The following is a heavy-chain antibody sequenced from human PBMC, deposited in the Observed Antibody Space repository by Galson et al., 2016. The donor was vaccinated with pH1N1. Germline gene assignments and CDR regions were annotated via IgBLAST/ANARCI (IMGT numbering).Heavy chain of an antibody. J-gene: IGHJ6*02. CDR3: ARAGRLLGPYHYYAMDV. Sequence: SLRLSCAASGFIFNSYAMSWVRQAPGKGLEWVSIISGSGGSTKYADSVKGRLTISRDNPKNTLYLQLTSLSAGDTAIYYCARAGRLLGPYHYYAMDVWGQGTTVTVSS. D-gene: IGHD6-25*01. V-gene: IGHV3-23*01. CDR2: ISGSGGST. CDR1: GFIFNSYA.